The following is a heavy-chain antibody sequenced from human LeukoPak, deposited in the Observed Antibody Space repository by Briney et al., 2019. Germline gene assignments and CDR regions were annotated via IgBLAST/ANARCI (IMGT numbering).Heavy chain of an antibody. J-gene: IGHJ4*02. CDR1: GFTFSSYA. CDR3: ARAKDSSGYYWDY. CDR2: IWYDGSNK. V-gene: IGHV3-33*01. D-gene: IGHD3-22*01. Sequence: GRSLRLSCAASGFTFSSYAMHWVRQAPGKGLEWVTVIWYDGSNKYYADSVKGRFTISRDNAKNSLYLQMNSLRAEDTAVYYCARAKDSSGYYWDYWGQGTLVTVSS.